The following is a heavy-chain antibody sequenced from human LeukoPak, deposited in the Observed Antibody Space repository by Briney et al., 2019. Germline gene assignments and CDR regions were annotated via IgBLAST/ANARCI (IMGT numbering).Heavy chain of an antibody. D-gene: IGHD3-10*01. Sequence: GGSLRLSCAASGFSFSSYSMNWVRLAPGKGLEWVSAISSSSSHIYYTDSVKGRFTISRDNAKNSLYLQMNSLRAEDTSVHYCAKAFGWYFDYWGQGTLVTVSS. CDR1: GFSFSSYS. V-gene: IGHV3-21*06. J-gene: IGHJ4*02. CDR2: ISSSSSHI. CDR3: AKAFGWYFDY.